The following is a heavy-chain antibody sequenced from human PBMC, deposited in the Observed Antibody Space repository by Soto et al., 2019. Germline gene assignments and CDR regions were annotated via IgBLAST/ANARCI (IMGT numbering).Heavy chain of an antibody. CDR3: VRMSLVVADANREDY. CDR2: INSDGSST. J-gene: IGHJ4*02. Sequence: GGSLRLSCAASGFTFSSYWMHWVRQAPGKGLVWVSRINSDGSSTSYAGSVKGRFTISRDNAKNTLYLQMNSLRAEDTAVYYCVRMSLVVADANREDYWGQGTLVIVSS. CDR1: GFTFSSYW. V-gene: IGHV3-74*01. D-gene: IGHD2-15*01.